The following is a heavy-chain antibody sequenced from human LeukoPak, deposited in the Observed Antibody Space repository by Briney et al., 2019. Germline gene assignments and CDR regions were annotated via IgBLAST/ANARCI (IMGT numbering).Heavy chain of an antibody. V-gene: IGHV1-2*02. CDR3: ARSRQEWLGTYYFDY. J-gene: IGHJ4*02. Sequence: ASVKVSCKASGYTFTGYYMHWVRQAPGQGLEWMGWINPNSGGTNYAQKFQGRVTMTRDTSISTAYMELSRLRSDDTAVYYCARSRQEWLGTYYFDYWGQGTLVTVSS. D-gene: IGHD6-19*01. CDR1: GYTFTGYY. CDR2: INPNSGGT.